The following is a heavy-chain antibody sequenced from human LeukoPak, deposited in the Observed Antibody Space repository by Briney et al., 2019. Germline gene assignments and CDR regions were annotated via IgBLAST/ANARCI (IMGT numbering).Heavy chain of an antibody. V-gene: IGHV3-30*03. CDR2: ISYDGSNK. D-gene: IGHD3-22*01. Sequence: GGSLRLSCAASGFLISSYYMNWVRQAPGKGLEWVAVISYDGSNKYYADSVKGRFTISRDNSKNTLYLQMNSLRAEDTAVYYCARDYYDSSGYYDWYFDLWGRGTLVTVSS. J-gene: IGHJ2*01. CDR1: GFLISSYY. CDR3: ARDYYDSSGYYDWYFDL.